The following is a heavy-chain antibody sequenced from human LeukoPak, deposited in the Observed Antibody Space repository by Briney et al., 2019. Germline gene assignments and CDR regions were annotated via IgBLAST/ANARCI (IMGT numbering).Heavy chain of an antibody. J-gene: IGHJ3*02. CDR1: GYTFTGYY. D-gene: IGHD6-13*01. CDR2: INPNSGGT. Sequence: ASVKVSCKASGYTFTGYYMEWVRQAPGQGLEWMGWINPNSGGTNYAQKFQGRVTMTRDTSISTAYMELSRLRSDDTAVYYCAREVAAESPWLGPQHAHDAFDIWGQGTMVTVSS. V-gene: IGHV1-2*02. CDR3: AREVAAESPWLGPQHAHDAFDI.